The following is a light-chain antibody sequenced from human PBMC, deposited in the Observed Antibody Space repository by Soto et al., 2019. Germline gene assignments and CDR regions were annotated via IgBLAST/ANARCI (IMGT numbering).Light chain of an antibody. J-gene: IGKJ1*01. CDR2: DAS. CDR1: QSISSW. Sequence: DVQMPQSLSTLSATAGDRDPTTVRVSQSISSWLAWYQLKPGKAPKRLIYDASNLDSGVPSRFSGSGSGTEFSLTISNLQPDDCATYYCQQYENYWTFGQGTKVDIK. CDR3: QQYENYWT. V-gene: IGKV1-5*01.